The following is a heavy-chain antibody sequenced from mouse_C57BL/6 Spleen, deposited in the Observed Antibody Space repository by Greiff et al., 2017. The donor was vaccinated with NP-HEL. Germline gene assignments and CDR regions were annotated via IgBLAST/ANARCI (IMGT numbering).Heavy chain of an antibody. CDR2: INPGSGGT. J-gene: IGHJ2*01. CDR3: ARWGPYYFDY. CDR1: GYAFTNYL. V-gene: IGHV1-54*01. Sequence: VQLQQSGAELVRPGTSVKVSCKASGYAFTNYLIEWVKQRPGQGLEWIGVINPGSGGTNYNEKFKGKATLTADKSSSTAYMQLSSLTSEDSAVYFCARWGPYYFDYWGQGTTLTVSS.